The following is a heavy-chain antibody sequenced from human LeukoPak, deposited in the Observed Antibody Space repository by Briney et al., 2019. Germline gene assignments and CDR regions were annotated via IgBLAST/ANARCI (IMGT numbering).Heavy chain of an antibody. CDR1: GGSISSYY. Sequence: PSETLSLTCTVSGGSISSYYWSWIRQPPGKGLEWIGCIYYSGSTNYNPSLKSRVTISVDTSKNQFSLKLSSVTAADTAVYYCARDLRIAAINWFDPWGQGTLVTVSS. CDR2: IYYSGST. D-gene: IGHD6-6*01. CDR3: ARDLRIAAINWFDP. J-gene: IGHJ5*02. V-gene: IGHV4-59*01.